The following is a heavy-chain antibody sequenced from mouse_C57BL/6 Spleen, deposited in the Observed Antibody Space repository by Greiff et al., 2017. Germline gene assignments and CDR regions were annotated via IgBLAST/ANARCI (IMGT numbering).Heavy chain of an antibody. V-gene: IGHV1-82*01. CDR1: GYAFSSSW. J-gene: IGHJ2*01. D-gene: IGHD1-1*01. CDR2: IYPGDGDT. CDR3: AREGGGYYGSSPFDY. Sequence: QVQLQQSGPELVKPGASVKISCKASGYAFSSSWMNWVKQRPGKGLEWIGRIYPGDGDTNYNGKVKGKATLTADKSSSTAYMQLSSLTSEDSAVYFCAREGGGYYGSSPFDYWGQGTTLTVSS.